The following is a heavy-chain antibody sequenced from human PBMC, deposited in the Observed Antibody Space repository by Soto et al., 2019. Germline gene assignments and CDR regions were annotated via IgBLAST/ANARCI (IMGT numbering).Heavy chain of an antibody. CDR2: IIPIFGTA. CDR3: ASGLLEQDTAMVTSLDY. CDR1: GGTFSSYA. V-gene: IGHV1-69*01. D-gene: IGHD5-18*01. Sequence: QVQLVQSGAEVKKPGSSVKVSCKASGGTFSSYAISWVRQAPGQGLEWMGGIIPIFGTANYAQKIQGRVTITAYESTSTAYRYHSSLRSEDTAVYYCASGLLEQDTAMVTSLDYWGQGTLVTVSS. J-gene: IGHJ4*02.